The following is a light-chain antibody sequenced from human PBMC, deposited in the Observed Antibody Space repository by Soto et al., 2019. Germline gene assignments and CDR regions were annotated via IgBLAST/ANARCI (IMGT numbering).Light chain of an antibody. CDR2: AAS. Sequence: DIQMTQSPSSLSASVGDRVTITCRASQHVGTYLNWYQHIAGKVPKLLIYAASHLQRGVPSRFSGSGSGTDFTLTISSLQPEDFATYYCQQSYSPVMYPFGQGTKLEI. J-gene: IGKJ2*01. CDR1: QHVGTY. V-gene: IGKV1-39*01. CDR3: QQSYSPVMYP.